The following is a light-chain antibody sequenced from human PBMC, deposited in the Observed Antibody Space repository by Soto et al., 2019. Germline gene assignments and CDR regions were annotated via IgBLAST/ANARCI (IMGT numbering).Light chain of an antibody. J-gene: IGLJ3*02. V-gene: IGLV8-61*01. CDR2: STY. Sequence: QAVVTQETSFSVSPGATVTLTCGLSSGSVSTNNYPSWYQQTPGQAPRTLIYSTYTRSSGVPDRFSASILGNKAALTITGAQADNESDYSCVLYMGSGIWVFGGGTQPTVL. CDR3: VLYMGSGIWV. CDR1: SGSVSTNNY.